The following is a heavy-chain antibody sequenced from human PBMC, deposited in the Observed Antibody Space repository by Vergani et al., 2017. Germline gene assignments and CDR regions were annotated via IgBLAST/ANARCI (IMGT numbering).Heavy chain of an antibody. Sequence: QVQLVQSGAEVKRPGASVKVSCKASGYTFTGYYLHWVRQAPGQGLEWMGGIIPIFGTANYAQKFQGRVTITADESTSTAYMELSSLRSEDTAMYFCARGLWDCTHIRCSPPSYWGQGTQVTVSS. CDR1: GYTFTGYY. CDR3: ARGLWDCTHIRCSPPSY. V-gene: IGHV1-69*01. D-gene: IGHD2-8*01. CDR2: IIPIFGTA. J-gene: IGHJ4*02.